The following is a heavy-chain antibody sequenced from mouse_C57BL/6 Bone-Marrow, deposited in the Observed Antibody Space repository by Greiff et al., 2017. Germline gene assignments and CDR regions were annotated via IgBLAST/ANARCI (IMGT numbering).Heavy chain of an antibody. CDR1: GYAFSSSW. V-gene: IGHV1-82*01. J-gene: IGHJ2*01. CDR2: IYPGDGDT. D-gene: IGHD1-1*01. Sequence: VQLQQSGPELVKPGASVKISCKASGYAFSSSWMNWVKQRPGKGLEWIGRIYPGDGDTNYNGKFKGKATLTADKSSSTAYMQLSSLTSEDSAVYFCARDYYGSGYNFDYWGQGTTLTVAS. CDR3: ARDYYGSGYNFDY.